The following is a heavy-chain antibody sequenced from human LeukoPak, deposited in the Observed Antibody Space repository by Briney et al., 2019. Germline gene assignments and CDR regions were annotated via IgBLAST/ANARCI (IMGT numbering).Heavy chain of an antibody. CDR1: GDSVSSNSAA. Sequence: SQTLSLTCAISGDSVSSNSAAWNWIRQSPSRGLEWLGRTYYRSKWYNDYAVSVESRITINPDTSKNQFSLQLNSVTPEDTAVYYCARVSTVVTPGGFDYWGQGTLVTVSS. CDR3: ARVSTVVTPGGFDY. V-gene: IGHV6-1*01. J-gene: IGHJ4*02. D-gene: IGHD4-23*01. CDR2: TYYRSKWYN.